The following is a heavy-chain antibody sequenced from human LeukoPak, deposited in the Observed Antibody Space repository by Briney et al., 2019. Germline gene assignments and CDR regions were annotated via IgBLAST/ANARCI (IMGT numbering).Heavy chain of an antibody. CDR1: GGSFSGYY. Sequence: SEPLSLPCAVYGGSFSGYYWIWIRQPPGKGLEWIGEINHSGSNNYNPSLKSRVTISVDTSKDQFSMKLSSVTAADTAVYYCARGDYSGYGSFFDYWGQGTLVTVSS. D-gene: IGHD5-12*01. V-gene: IGHV4-34*01. CDR2: INHSGSN. J-gene: IGHJ4*02. CDR3: ARGDYSGYGSFFDY.